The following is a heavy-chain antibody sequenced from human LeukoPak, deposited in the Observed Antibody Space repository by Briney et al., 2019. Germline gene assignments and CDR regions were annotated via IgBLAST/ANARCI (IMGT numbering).Heavy chain of an antibody. J-gene: IGHJ4*02. CDR1: GGSISNSNYY. V-gene: IGHV4-39*01. CDR2: IYYSGNT. Sequence: SETLSLTCTVCGGSISNSNYYWGWVRQPPGKGLEWIGTIYYSGNTYYTPSLKSRVTISVDTSKNQFSLRLSSVTAADTAVYFCMRHEEEDGYNAKPFDFWGQGTLVTVSS. CDR3: MRHEEEDGYNAKPFDF. D-gene: IGHD5-24*01.